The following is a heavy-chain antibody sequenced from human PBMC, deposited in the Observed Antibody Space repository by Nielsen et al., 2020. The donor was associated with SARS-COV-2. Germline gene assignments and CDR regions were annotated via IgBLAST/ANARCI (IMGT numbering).Heavy chain of an antibody. V-gene: IGHV4-31*03. J-gene: IGHJ3*02. CDR3: ARSYYDILTGPLPGAFDI. D-gene: IGHD3-9*01. CDR2: IYYSGST. CDR1: GGSISSSSYY. Sequence: SETLSLTCTVSGGSISSSSYYWGWIRQHPGKGLEWIGYIYYSGSTYYNPSLKSRVTISVDTSKNQFSLKLSSVTAADTAVYYCARSYYDILTGPLPGAFDIWGQGTMVTVSS.